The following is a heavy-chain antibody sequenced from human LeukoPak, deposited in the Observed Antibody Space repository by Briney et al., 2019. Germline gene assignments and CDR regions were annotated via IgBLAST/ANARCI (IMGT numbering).Heavy chain of an antibody. Sequence: QPGGSLRLSCAASGFTFSSYEMNWVRQAPGKGLEWVSYISSSGSTIYYADSVKGRFTISRDNAKNSLYLQMNSLRAEDTAAYYCARVSSDRTYSSGWYMRGYFDYWGQGTLVTVSS. J-gene: IGHJ4*02. V-gene: IGHV3-48*03. CDR3: ARVSSDRTYSSGWYMRGYFDY. D-gene: IGHD6-19*01. CDR2: ISSSGSTI. CDR1: GFTFSSYE.